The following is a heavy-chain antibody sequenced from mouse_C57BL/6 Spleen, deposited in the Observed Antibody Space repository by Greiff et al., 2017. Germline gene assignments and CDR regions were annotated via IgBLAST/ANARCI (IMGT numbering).Heavy chain of an antibody. V-gene: IGHV5-6*01. CDR3: ARTAYYDYDEGFAY. CDR1: GFTFSSYG. CDR2: ISSGGSYT. D-gene: IGHD2-4*01. Sequence: VQLQQSGGDLVKPGGSLKLSCAASGFTFSSYGMSWVRQTPDKRLEWVATISSGGSYTYYPDSVKGRFTISRDNAKNTLYLQMSSLKSEDTAMYYCARTAYYDYDEGFAYWGQGTLVTVSA. J-gene: IGHJ3*01.